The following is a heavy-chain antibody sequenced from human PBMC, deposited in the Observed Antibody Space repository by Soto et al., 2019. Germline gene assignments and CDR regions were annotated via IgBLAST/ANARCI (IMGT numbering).Heavy chain of an antibody. Sequence: PGESLKISCKGSGYSFTSYWIGWVRQMPGKGLEWMGIIYPGDSDTRYSPSFQGQVTISADKSISTAYLQWSSLKASDTAMYYCARHVEYCSSNSCYQWFDPWGQGTLVTVSS. CDR1: GYSFTSYW. CDR3: ARHVEYCSSNSCYQWFDP. V-gene: IGHV5-51*01. J-gene: IGHJ5*02. D-gene: IGHD2-2*01. CDR2: IYPGDSDT.